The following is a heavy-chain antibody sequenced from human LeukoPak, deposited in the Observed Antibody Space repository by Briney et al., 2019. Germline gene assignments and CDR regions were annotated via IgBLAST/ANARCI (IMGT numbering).Heavy chain of an antibody. V-gene: IGHV1-2*02. D-gene: IGHD6-6*01. J-gene: IGHJ4*02. Sequence: ASVKVSCKASGYTFSAYLHWVRQAPGQGLEWMGWINPISGGTNFAQKFQGRVTLTRDTSISTAYMELSRLRSDDTAVYYCARPIAALGKTLDYWGQGTLVTVSS. CDR3: ARPIAALGKTLDY. CDR2: INPISGGT. CDR1: GYTFSAY.